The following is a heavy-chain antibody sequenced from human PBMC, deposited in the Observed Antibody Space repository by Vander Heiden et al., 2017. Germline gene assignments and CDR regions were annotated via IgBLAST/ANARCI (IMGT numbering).Heavy chain of an antibody. J-gene: IGHJ4*02. V-gene: IGHV3-21*01. CDR2: ITTRSGDT. Sequence: EVQVVESGGDLVKPGGSLRLSCAASGFPFSSYSMNWVGQAPGKGLEWVSSITTRSGDTYYTDSVKGRFTISRDDAQNSLYLQMDSLRVEDTAVYYCAKNRGGSGWYVDHWGQGTLVTVSS. D-gene: IGHD6-19*01. CDR3: AKNRGGSGWYVDH. CDR1: GFPFSSYS.